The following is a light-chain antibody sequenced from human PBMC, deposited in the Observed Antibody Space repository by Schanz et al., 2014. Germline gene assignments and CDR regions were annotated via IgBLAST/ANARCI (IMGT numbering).Light chain of an antibody. V-gene: IGLV2-8*01. CDR1: SSDVGAYNF. CDR2: EVN. J-gene: IGLJ3*02. CDR3: CSSTGISTLWV. Sequence: QSALTQPPSASGSPGQSVTISCTGTSSDVGAYNFVSWYEQHPGKAPKLMINEVNKRPSGVPDRFSGSKSGNTAFLTVSGLQAEDEGDYYCCSSTGISTLWVFGGGTKLTVL.